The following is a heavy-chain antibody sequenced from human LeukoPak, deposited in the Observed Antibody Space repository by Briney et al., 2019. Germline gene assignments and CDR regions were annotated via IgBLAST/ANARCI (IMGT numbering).Heavy chain of an antibody. CDR3: ARSAYYDFWSGYYNDNWFDP. CDR1: GGTFSSYA. V-gene: IGHV1-69*04. CDR2: IIPILGIA. D-gene: IGHD3-3*01. Sequence: SVKVSCKASGGTFSSYAISWVRQDPGQGLEWMGRIIPILGIANYAQKFQGRVTITADKSTSTAYMELSSLRSEDTAVYYCARSAYYDFWSGYYNDNWFDPWGQGTLVTVSS. J-gene: IGHJ5*02.